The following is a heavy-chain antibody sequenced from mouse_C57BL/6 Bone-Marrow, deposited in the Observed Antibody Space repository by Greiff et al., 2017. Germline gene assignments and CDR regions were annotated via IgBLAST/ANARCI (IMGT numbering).Heavy chain of an antibody. Sequence: QVQLQQPGAELVKPGASVKLSCKASGYTFTSYWMQWVKQRPGQGLEWIGEIDPSDSYTNYNQKFKGKATLTVDTSSSTAYMQLSSLTSGDSAVYYCAKGLRITTVAYYFDYWGQGTTLTVSS. CDR2: IDPSDSYT. J-gene: IGHJ2*01. V-gene: IGHV1-50*01. CDR3: AKGLRITTVAYYFDY. CDR1: GYTFTSYW. D-gene: IGHD1-1*01.